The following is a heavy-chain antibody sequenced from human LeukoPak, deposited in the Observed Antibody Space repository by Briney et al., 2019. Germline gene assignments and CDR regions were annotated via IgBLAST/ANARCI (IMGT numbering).Heavy chain of an antibody. Sequence: PGGSLRLSCAASGFSFSSYAMSWVRQAPGKGLEWVSGISDSGGSTYYADSVKGRFTISRDNSKKQLFLQVDSLRVEDTAVYYCAKGKINHDGDFDAWGQGTRVTVSS. CDR2: ISDSGGST. D-gene: IGHD5-24*01. J-gene: IGHJ3*01. CDR3: AKGKINHDGDFDA. CDR1: GFSFSSYA. V-gene: IGHV3-23*01.